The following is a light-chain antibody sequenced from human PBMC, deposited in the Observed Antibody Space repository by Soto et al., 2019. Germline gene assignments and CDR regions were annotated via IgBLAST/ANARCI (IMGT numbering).Light chain of an antibody. J-gene: IGKJ1*01. V-gene: IGKV3-15*01. Sequence: EIVLTQSPGTLSLYPGERATLSCRASQSVSSSYLAWYQQTPGQAPRLLIYGASTRATGIPVRFSGSASGTEFTLTISSLQSEDFTVYYCQQYNKWPLTFGQGTKVDIK. CDR3: QQYNKWPLT. CDR1: QSVSSSY. CDR2: GAS.